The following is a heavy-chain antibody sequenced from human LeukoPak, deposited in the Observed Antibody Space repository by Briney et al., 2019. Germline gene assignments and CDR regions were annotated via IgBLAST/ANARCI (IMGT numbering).Heavy chain of an antibody. V-gene: IGHV3-21*01. CDR2: ITSSSIYI. D-gene: IGHD2/OR15-2a*01. CDR3: ARGKTSQNIVTRKTYNWFDP. J-gene: IGHJ5*02. CDR1: GFTFSSYT. Sequence: GGSLRLSCAASGFTFSSYTMNWVRQAPGKGLEWVSSITSSSIYIYYADSVKGRFTISRDNAKNSLYLQMNSLRAEDTAIYYCARGKTSQNIVTRKTYNWFDPWGQGTLVTVSS.